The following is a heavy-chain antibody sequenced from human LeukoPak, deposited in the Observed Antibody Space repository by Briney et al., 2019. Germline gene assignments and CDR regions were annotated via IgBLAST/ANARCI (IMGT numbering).Heavy chain of an antibody. D-gene: IGHD4-17*01. CDR3: AKHTVTTDSWFDP. J-gene: IGHJ5*02. Sequence: GGSLRLSCAASGFTFSSYTMSWVRQAPGKVLEWASAISGSGGSTYYADSVKGRFTISRDNSKNTLYLQMNSLRAEDTAVYYCAKHTVTTDSWFDPWGQGTLVTVSS. CDR2: ISGSGGST. V-gene: IGHV3-23*01. CDR1: GFTFSSYT.